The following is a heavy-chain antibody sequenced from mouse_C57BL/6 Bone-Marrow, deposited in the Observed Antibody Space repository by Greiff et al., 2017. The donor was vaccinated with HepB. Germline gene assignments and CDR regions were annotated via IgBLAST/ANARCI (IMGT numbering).Heavy chain of an antibody. J-gene: IGHJ3*01. Sequence: VKLQESGPGLVQPSQSLSITCTVSGFSLTSYGVHWVRQSPGKGLEWLGVIWRGGSTDYNEAFMSRLSITTDNSKNQVFFKMNSLQADDTAIYYCAISPYYYGSSPFAYWGQGNRVTVSA. CDR3: AISPYYYGSSPFAY. CDR2: IWRGGST. CDR1: GFSLTSYG. D-gene: IGHD1-1*01. V-gene: IGHV2-5*01.